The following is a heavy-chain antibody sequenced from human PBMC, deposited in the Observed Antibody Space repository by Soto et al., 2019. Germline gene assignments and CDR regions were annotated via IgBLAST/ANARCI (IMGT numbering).Heavy chain of an antibody. D-gene: IGHD2-2*01. CDR1: GFTFSSYA. Sequence: GVSLRLSCAASGFTFSSYAMSWVRQAPGKGLEWVSAISGSGGSTYYADSVKGRFTISRDNSKNTLYLQMNSLRAEDTAVYYCAGYQLLVLVDYWGQGTLVTVSS. CDR2: ISGSGGST. V-gene: IGHV3-23*01. CDR3: AGYQLLVLVDY. J-gene: IGHJ4*02.